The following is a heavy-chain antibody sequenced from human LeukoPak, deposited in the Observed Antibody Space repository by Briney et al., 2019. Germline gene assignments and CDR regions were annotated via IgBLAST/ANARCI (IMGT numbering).Heavy chain of an antibody. V-gene: IGHV3-23*01. CDR2: ISGSGST. D-gene: IGHD3-22*01. CDR1: GFTFSSYA. CDR3: AKDMYYYDSSGYYFLWAFDI. Sequence: GGSLRLSCAASGFTFSSYAMSWVRQAPGKGLEWVSAISGSGSTYYADSVRGRFTISRDNSKNTLYLQMNSLRAEDTAVYYCAKDMYYYDSSGYYFLWAFDIWGQGTMVTVSS. J-gene: IGHJ3*02.